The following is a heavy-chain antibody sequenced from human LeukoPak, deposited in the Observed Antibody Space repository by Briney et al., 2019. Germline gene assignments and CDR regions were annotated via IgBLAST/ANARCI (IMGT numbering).Heavy chain of an antibody. CDR3: LANCSSTSCYYGTDFDY. CDR1: GFTFSNAW. J-gene: IGHJ4*02. Sequence: PGGSLRLSCAASGFTFSNAWMSWVRQAPGKGLEWVGRIKSKTDGGTTDYAAPVKGRFTISRDGSKNTLYLQMNSLKTEDTAVYYCLANCSSTSCYYGTDFDYWGQGTLVTVSS. CDR2: IKSKTDGGTT. D-gene: IGHD2-2*01. V-gene: IGHV3-15*01.